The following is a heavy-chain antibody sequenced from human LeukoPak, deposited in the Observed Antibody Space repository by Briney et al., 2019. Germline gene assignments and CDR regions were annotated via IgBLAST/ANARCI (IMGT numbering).Heavy chain of an antibody. Sequence: SETLSLTCTVSGGSISSGGYYWSWIRQHPGKGLECIGYIYFSGSTYYSPSLKSRVTISVDTSKNQFSLKLSSVTAADTAVYYCARLIYCSGGSCYRSLHGWFDPWGQGTLVTVSS. V-gene: IGHV4-31*03. CDR3: ARLIYCSGGSCYRSLHGWFDP. J-gene: IGHJ5*02. CDR2: IYFSGST. CDR1: GGSISSGGYY. D-gene: IGHD2-15*01.